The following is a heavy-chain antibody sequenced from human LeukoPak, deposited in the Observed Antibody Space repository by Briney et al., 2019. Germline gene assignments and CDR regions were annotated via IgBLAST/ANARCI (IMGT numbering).Heavy chain of an antibody. V-gene: IGHV3-53*01. CDR3: ARRGSTSWLFDY. Sequence: PGGSLRLSCAASGFTVSNNYMSWVRQAPGKGLEWVSFIYSGGNTYYADSVKGRFTISRDNSKNTLYLQMNSLRAEDTAVYYCARRGSTSWLFDYWGQGTLVTVSS. D-gene: IGHD6-13*01. CDR2: IYSGGNT. CDR1: GFTVSNNY. J-gene: IGHJ4*02.